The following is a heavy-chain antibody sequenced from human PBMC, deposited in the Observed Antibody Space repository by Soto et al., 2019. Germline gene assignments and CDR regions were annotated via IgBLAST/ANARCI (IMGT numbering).Heavy chain of an antibody. CDR1: GFTFSSYS. CDR3: ARDGSMIDLWAFDY. V-gene: IGHV3-21*01. D-gene: IGHD2-15*01. Sequence: LRLSCAASGFTFSSYSMNWVRQAPGKGLEWVSSISSSSSYIYYADSVRGRFTISRDNAKNSLYLQMNSLRAEDTAVYYCARDGSMIDLWAFDYWGQGTLVTVSS. CDR2: ISSSSSYI. J-gene: IGHJ4*02.